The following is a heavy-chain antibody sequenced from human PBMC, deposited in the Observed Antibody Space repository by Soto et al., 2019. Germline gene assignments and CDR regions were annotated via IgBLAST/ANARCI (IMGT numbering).Heavy chain of an antibody. CDR2: ISSSGSTI. CDR3: AREGFLAAAGTILYYFDY. CDR1: GFTFSDYY. D-gene: IGHD6-13*01. Sequence: PGGSLRLSCAASGFTFSDYYMSWIRQAPGKGLEWVSYISSSGSTIYYADSVKGRFTISRDNAKNSLYLQMNSLRAEDTAVYYCAREGFLAAAGTILYYFDYWGQGTLVTVSS. V-gene: IGHV3-11*01. J-gene: IGHJ4*02.